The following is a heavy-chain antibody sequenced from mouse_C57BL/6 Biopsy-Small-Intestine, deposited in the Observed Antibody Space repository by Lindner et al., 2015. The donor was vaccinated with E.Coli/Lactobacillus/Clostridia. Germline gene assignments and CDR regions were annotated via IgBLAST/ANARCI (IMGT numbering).Heavy chain of an antibody. CDR2: IRSKSSNYAT. CDR3: VRIYYDYGNDGPFAY. CDR1: GFTFNTYA. J-gene: IGHJ3*01. V-gene: IGHV10-3*01. Sequence: VQLAGGLVEDWCSLKDHXNSHRAASGFTFNTYAMHWVRQAPGKGLEWVARIRSKSSNYATYYADSVKDRFTISRDDSQSMLYLQMNNLKTEDTAMYYCVRIYYDYGNDGPFAYWGQGTLVTVSA. D-gene: IGHD2-4*01.